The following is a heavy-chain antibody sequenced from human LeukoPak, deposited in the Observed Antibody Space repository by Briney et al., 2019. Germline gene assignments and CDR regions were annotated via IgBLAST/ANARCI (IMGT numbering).Heavy chain of an antibody. J-gene: IGHJ4*02. V-gene: IGHV1-69*04. CDR1: GGTFTSYA. Sequence: SVKVSCKASGGTFTSYAISWVRQAPGQRLEWMGRIIPIFGIANYAQKFQGRVTITADKSTSTAYMELSSLRSEDTAVYYCARDPSTTVVNELDYWGQGTLVTVSS. CDR2: IIPIFGIA. CDR3: ARDPSTTVVNELDY. D-gene: IGHD4-23*01.